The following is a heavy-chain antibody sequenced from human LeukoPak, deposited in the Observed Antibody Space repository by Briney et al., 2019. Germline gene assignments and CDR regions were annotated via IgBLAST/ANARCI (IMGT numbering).Heavy chain of an antibody. CDR3: ARGGYSYGYAGVSPHYMAF. J-gene: IGHJ6*03. CDR2: INWSGAST. Sequence: GGSLRLSCEASGFTFDEYGMNWVRQSPGKGLEWVSGINWSGASTIYADTVQGRFTISRDNAKNSLFLQMSSLRAEDTALYFCARGGYSYGYAGVSPHYMAFWGKGTTVTVSS. D-gene: IGHD5-18*01. V-gene: IGHV3-20*04. CDR1: GFTFDEYG.